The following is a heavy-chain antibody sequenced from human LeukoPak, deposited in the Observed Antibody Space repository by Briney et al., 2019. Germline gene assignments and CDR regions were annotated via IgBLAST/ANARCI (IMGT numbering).Heavy chain of an antibody. CDR3: ARPRGYCSGGSCHNYYYGMDV. Sequence: GGSLRLSCAASGFTFRSYAMHWVRQAPGKGLGWVEVIPYDGSNEYYADSVKGRSTISRDNSKNTLFLQMNSLRAEDTAVYYCARPRGYCSGGSCHNYYYGMDVWGKGTTVTVSS. J-gene: IGHJ6*04. CDR2: IPYDGSNE. V-gene: IGHV3-30*04. CDR1: GFTFRSYA. D-gene: IGHD2-15*01.